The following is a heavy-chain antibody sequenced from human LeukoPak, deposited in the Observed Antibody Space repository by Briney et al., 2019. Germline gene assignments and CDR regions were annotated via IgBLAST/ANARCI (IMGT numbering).Heavy chain of an antibody. CDR3: ARASQRYGLPRDY. J-gene: IGHJ4*02. Sequence: PSETLSLTCAVYGGSFSGYYWSWIRQPPGKGLEWIGEINHSGSTNYNPSLKSRVTISVDTSKNQFSLKLSSVTAADTAVYYCARASQRYGLPRDYWGQGTLVTVSS. V-gene: IGHV4-34*01. CDR1: GGSFSGYY. D-gene: IGHD5-18*01. CDR2: INHSGST.